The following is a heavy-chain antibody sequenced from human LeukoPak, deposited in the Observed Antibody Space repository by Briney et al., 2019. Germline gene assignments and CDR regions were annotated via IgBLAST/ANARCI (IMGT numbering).Heavy chain of an antibody. J-gene: IGHJ5*01. CDR2: IYYSGST. D-gene: IGHD6-19*01. CDR1: GGSINSGDNY. CDR3: ARDPKSAVAADWFNP. Sequence: SETLSLTCTVSGGSINSGDNYCSWIRQPPGKGLEWIGYIYYSGSTYYNPSLKSRVTISIDTSNNQFSLTLSSVTAADTAFYYCARDPKSAVAADWFNPWGQGTLVTVSS. V-gene: IGHV4-30-2*01.